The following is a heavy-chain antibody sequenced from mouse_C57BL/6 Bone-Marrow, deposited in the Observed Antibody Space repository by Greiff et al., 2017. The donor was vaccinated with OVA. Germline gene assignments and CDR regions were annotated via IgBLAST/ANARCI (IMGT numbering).Heavy chain of an antibody. CDR2: IWSGGST. CDR3: ARNWLTTVVADYAMDY. V-gene: IGHV2-2*01. Sequence: QVQLQQSGPGLVQPSQSLSITCTVSGFSLTSYGVHWVRQSPGKGLEWLGVIWSGGSTDYNAAFISRLSISKDNSKSQVFFKMNSLQADDTAIYYCARNWLTTVVADYAMDYWGQGTSVTVSS. J-gene: IGHJ4*01. CDR1: GFSLTSYG. D-gene: IGHD1-1*01.